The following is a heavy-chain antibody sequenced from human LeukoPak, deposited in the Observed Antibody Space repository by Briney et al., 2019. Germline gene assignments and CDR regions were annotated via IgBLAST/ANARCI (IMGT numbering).Heavy chain of an antibody. J-gene: IGHJ4*02. D-gene: IGHD6-6*01. CDR2: INHSGST. CDR3: ARHRAYSSSSPFDY. V-gene: IGHV4-34*01. CDR1: GGSFSGYY. Sequence: SETLSLTYAVYGGSFSGYYWSWIRQPPGKGLEWIGEINHSGSTNYNPSLKSRVTISVDTSKNQYSLKLSSVPAADTAVYYCARHRAYSSSSPFDYWGQGTLVTVSS.